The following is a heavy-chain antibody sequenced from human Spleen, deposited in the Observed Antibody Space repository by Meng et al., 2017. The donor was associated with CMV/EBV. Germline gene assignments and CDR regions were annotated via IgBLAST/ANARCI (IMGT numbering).Heavy chain of an antibody. CDR3: ARTSTYCTATSCYTDYFDY. D-gene: IGHD2-2*02. J-gene: IGHJ4*02. Sequence: GGSFSDYYWSWIRQPPGQGLEWIGEINHRGNTNYNPSLKSRVTMSVDTSKNQFSLKLSSVIAADTAVYYCARTSTYCTATSCYTDYFDYWGQGTLVTVSS. CDR2: INHRGNT. CDR1: GGSFSDYY. V-gene: IGHV4-34*01.